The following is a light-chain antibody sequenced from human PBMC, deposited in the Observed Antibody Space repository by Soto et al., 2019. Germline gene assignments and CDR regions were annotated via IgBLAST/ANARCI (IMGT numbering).Light chain of an antibody. V-gene: IGKV3-20*01. CDR3: QQYGSSPLT. CDR2: GAS. CDR1: QSVSSSY. J-gene: IGKJ4*01. Sequence: EIVLTQSPGTLSLSPGERATLSSRASQSVSSSYLAWYQQKSGQPPRLLIYGASSRATGIPDRFSGSGSGTDFTLTISRLEPEDFAVYYCQQYGSSPLTFGGGTKVEIK.